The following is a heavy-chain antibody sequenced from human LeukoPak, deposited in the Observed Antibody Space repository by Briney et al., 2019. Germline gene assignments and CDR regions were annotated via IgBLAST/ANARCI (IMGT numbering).Heavy chain of an antibody. CDR1: GGSFSGYY. J-gene: IGHJ4*02. D-gene: IGHD3-22*01. CDR2: IKHSGST. V-gene: IGHV4-34*01. Sequence: PSETLSLTCAVYGGSFSGYYWSWIRQPPGKGLEWIGEIKHSGSTNYNPSLKSRVTISVDTSKNQFSLKLSSVTAADTAVYYCARGRSGWYYYDSSGYYYYFDYWGQGTLVTVSS. CDR3: ARGRSGWYYYDSSGYYYYFDY.